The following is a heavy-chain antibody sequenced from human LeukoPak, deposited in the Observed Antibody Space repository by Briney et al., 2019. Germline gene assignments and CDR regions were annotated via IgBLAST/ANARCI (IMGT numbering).Heavy chain of an antibody. D-gene: IGHD5-18*01. CDR1: GYTFTSYA. CDR3: ARGPWDTAMGILGY. V-gene: IGHV1-3*01. Sequence: ASVKVSCKASGYTFTSYAMHWVRQAPGQRLEWMGWINAGNGNTKYSQKFQGRVTITRDTSASTACMELSSLRSEDTAVYYCARGPWDTAMGILGYWGQGTLVTVSS. CDR2: INAGNGNT. J-gene: IGHJ4*02.